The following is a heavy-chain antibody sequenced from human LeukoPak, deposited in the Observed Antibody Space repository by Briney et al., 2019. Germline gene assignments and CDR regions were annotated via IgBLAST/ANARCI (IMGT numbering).Heavy chain of an antibody. CDR1: GFTFNIYA. J-gene: IGHJ4*02. CDR3: ARGPQSYYYDSSGYYIDY. CDR2: ISGSGGST. Sequence: GGSLRLSCAASGFTFNIYAMSWVRQAPGKGLEWVSTISGSGGSTYYADSVKGRLTISRDNSKNTLYLQMNSLRAEDTAVYYCARGPQSYYYDSSGYYIDYWGQGTLVTVSS. D-gene: IGHD3-22*01. V-gene: IGHV3-23*01.